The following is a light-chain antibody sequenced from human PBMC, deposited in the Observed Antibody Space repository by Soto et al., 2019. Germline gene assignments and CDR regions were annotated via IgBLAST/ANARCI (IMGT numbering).Light chain of an antibody. Sequence: ALTQPPSVSGSPGQSVTISCTGTSSDVGSYSRVSWYQQPPGTAPKLMIYDVSNRPSGVPDRFSGSKSGHTASLTISGLQVEDEADYYCSAYTSTSTYVFGTGTKVTVL. CDR2: DVS. CDR3: SAYTSTSTYV. V-gene: IGLV2-18*02. CDR1: SSDVGSYSR. J-gene: IGLJ1*01.